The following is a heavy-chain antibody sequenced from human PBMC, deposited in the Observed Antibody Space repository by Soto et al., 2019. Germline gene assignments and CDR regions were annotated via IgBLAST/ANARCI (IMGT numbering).Heavy chain of an antibody. Sequence: QVQLVESGGGVVQPGRSLRLSCAASGFTFSSYGMHWVRQAPGKGLEWVAVISYDGSNKYYADSVKGRFTISRDNSKNTLYLQMNSLRAEDTAVYYCAKERIAVAGIYFDYWGQGTLVTVSS. CDR2: ISYDGSNK. D-gene: IGHD6-19*01. CDR1: GFTFSSYG. J-gene: IGHJ4*02. CDR3: AKERIAVAGIYFDY. V-gene: IGHV3-30*18.